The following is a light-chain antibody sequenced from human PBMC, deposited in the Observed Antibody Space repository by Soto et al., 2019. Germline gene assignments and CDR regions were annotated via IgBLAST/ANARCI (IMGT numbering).Light chain of an antibody. J-gene: IGLJ2*01. CDR1: SSNNGSHT. CDR2: SNT. CDR3: AAWDDSLNGVV. Sequence: QSVLTQPPSASGTPGQTIAISCSGGSSNNGSHTVNWYQQLPGTAPRLLIYSNTQRPSGVPDRFSGSKSGTSASLAISGLQSEYEGDYYCAAWDDSLNGVVFGGGTKVTVL. V-gene: IGLV1-44*01.